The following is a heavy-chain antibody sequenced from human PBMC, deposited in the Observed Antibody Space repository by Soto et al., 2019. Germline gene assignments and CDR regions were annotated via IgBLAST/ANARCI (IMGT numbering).Heavy chain of an antibody. V-gene: IGHV4-34*01. CDR1: GGSFSGYY. J-gene: IGHJ4*02. CDR2: INHSGST. D-gene: IGHD3-10*01. Sequence: SETLSLTCAVYGGSFSGYYWSWIRQPPGKGLEWIGEINHSGSTNYNPSLKSRVTISVDTSKNQFSLKLSSVTAADTAVYYCARGPYYGSGSYHYWGQGTLVTVSS. CDR3: ARGPYYGSGSYHY.